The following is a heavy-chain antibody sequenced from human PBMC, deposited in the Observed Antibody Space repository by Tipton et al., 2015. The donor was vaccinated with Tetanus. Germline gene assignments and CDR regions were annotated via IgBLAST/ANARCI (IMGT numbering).Heavy chain of an antibody. CDR3: ARERIRLIGEVIFRFFDL. CDR2: IYQTGST. J-gene: IGHJ2*01. Sequence: TLSLTCNVTGALLTTGGYSWGWIRQPPGQGLEWIGYIYQTGSTYFNPSLRSRLTMSFKMSKNQFSLRLTSVTAADTAVYYCARERIRLIGEVIFRFFDLWGRGTLVTVSS. V-gene: IGHV4-30-2*01. CDR1: GALLTTGGYS. D-gene: IGHD3-3*02.